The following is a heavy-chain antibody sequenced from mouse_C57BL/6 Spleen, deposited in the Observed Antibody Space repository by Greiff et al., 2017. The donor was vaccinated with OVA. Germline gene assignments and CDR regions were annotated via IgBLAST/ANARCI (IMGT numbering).Heavy chain of an antibody. V-gene: IGHV1-59*01. CDR2: IDPSDSYT. J-gene: IGHJ2*01. CDR1: GYTFTSYW. D-gene: IGHD4-1*01. CDR3: ARVGTLYYFDY. Sequence: QVQLKQPGAELVRPGTSVKLSCKASGYTFTSYWMHWVKQRPGQGLEWIGVIDPSDSYTNYNQKFKGKATLTVDTSSSTAYMQLSSLTSEDSAVYYCARVGTLYYFDYWGQGTTLTVSS.